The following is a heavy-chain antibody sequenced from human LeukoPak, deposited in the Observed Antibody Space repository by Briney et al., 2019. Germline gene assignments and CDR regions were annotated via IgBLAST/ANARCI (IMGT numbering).Heavy chain of an antibody. J-gene: IGHJ5*02. CDR2: INHSGST. D-gene: IGHD3-22*01. Sequence: SETLSLTCAVYGGSFSGYYWSWIRQPLGKGLEWIGEINHSGSTNYNPSLKSRVTISVDTSKNQFSLKLSSVTAADTAVYYCASPGYYDSSGYPWGQGTLVTVSS. CDR1: GGSFSGYY. CDR3: ASPGYYDSSGYP. V-gene: IGHV4-34*01.